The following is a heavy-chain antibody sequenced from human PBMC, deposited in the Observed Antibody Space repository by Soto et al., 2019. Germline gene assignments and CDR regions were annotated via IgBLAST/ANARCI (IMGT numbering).Heavy chain of an antibody. Sequence: PSETLSLTCAVYGGSFSGYYWSWIRQPPGKGLEWIGEINHSGSTNYNPSLKSRVTISVDTSKNQFSLKLSSVTAADTAVYYCARGSGLLYRRLDYWGQGTLVIVSS. CDR2: INHSGST. D-gene: IGHD3-3*01. J-gene: IGHJ4*01. V-gene: IGHV4-34*01. CDR3: ARGSGLLYRRLDY. CDR1: GGSFSGYY.